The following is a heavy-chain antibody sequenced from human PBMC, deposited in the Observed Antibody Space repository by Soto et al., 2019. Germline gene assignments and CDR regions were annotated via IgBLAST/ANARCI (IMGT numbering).Heavy chain of an antibody. J-gene: IGHJ2*01. CDR3: ARDLTTVTTYWTSGWYFDL. Sequence: QVQLVESGGGLVKPGGSLRLSCAASGFTFSDYYMSWIRQAPGKGLEWVSYISSSSSYTNYADSVKGRFTISRDNAKNSLDLQMNSLRAEDTAVYYCARDLTTVTTYWTSGWYFDLWGRGTLVAVAS. CDR2: ISSSSSYT. CDR1: GFTFSDYY. V-gene: IGHV3-11*06. D-gene: IGHD4-17*01.